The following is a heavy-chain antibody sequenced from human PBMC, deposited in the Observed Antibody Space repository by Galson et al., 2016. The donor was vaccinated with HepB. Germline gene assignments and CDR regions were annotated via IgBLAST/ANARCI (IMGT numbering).Heavy chain of an antibody. CDR1: GFTFSSYG. J-gene: IGHJ4*02. CDR3: ARRMLVGAGFDY. Sequence: SLRLSCAASGFTFSSYGIHWVRQAPGKGLEWVANIHQDGGQRYYGDSVKGRFTVSRDNAKNSLYLHMNSLRVDDTALYYCARRMLVGAGFDYWGQGALVTVSS. D-gene: IGHD1-26*01. V-gene: IGHV3-7*04. CDR2: IHQDGGQR.